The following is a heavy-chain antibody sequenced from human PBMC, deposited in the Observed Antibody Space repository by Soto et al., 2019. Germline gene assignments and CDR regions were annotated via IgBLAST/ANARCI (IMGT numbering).Heavy chain of an antibody. CDR1: GFNFRSYG. Sequence: QVQLVESGGGVVQPGRSLRLSCAASGFNFRSYGMHWVRQAPGKGLEWVAVISYDGSKNYYGDYVKGRFTISRDSSKNTGYLQMNSLRAEDTAVYYCAKDNCSGGSCYTRYFDLWGRGTLVTVSS. J-gene: IGHJ2*01. CDR2: ISYDGSKN. D-gene: IGHD2-15*01. V-gene: IGHV3-30*18. CDR3: AKDNCSGGSCYTRYFDL.